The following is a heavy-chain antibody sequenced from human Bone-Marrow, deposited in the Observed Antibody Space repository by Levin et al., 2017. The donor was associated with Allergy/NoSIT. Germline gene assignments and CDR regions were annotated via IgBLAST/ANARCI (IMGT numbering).Heavy chain of an antibody. CDR3: AKASNLRGSIAAADY. V-gene: IGHV3-9*01. D-gene: IGHD6-13*01. CDR2: ISSNSGSI. J-gene: IGHJ4*02. Sequence: GGSLRLSCAASGFTFADYAMHWVRQAPGKGLEWVSGISSNSGSIGYADSVRGRFTISRDDAKNSLYLQMNSLRGEDTAFYYCAKASNLRGSIAAADYWGQGILVTVSS. CDR1: GFTFADYA.